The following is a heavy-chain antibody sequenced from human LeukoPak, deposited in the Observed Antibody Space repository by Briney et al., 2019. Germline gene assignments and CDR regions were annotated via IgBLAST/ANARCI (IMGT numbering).Heavy chain of an antibody. V-gene: IGHV1-2*02. CDR3: ARDLGTGDLSFDY. CDR2: INPNSGGT. D-gene: IGHD2-8*02. Sequence: GASVKVSYKASGYTFTGYFLHWVRQAAGHGLEWMGWINPNSGGTKYAQKFQGRVTLTRDTSITTAYMDLTRLKSDDTAVYFCARDLGTGDLSFDYWGQGTLLSVSS. J-gene: IGHJ4*02. CDR1: GYTFTGYF.